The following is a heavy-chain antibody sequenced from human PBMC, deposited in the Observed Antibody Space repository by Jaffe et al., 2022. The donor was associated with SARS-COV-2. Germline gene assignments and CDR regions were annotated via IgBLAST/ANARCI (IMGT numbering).Heavy chain of an antibody. D-gene: IGHD6-13*01. V-gene: IGHV1-69*08. CDR2: IIPILGIA. CDR3: ARDTAEQQLEDSWFDP. Sequence: QVQLVQSGAEVKKPGSSVKVSCKASGGTFSSYTISWVRQAPGQGLEWMGRIIPILGIANYAQKFQGRVTITADKSTSTAYMELSSLRSEDTAVYYCARDTAEQQLEDSWFDPWGQGTLVTVSS. CDR1: GGTFSSYT. J-gene: IGHJ5*02.